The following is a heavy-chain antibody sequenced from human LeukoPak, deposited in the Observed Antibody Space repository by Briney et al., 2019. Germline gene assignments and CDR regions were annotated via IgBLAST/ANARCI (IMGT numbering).Heavy chain of an antibody. V-gene: IGHV3-23*01. CDR3: AKGDGFGLLWFAEVFDY. J-gene: IGHJ4*02. Sequence: GGSLKLSCVASGFTFTSFGMNWVRQAPGQGLEWVSVIIGSGGRTYYADSVKGRFTISRDNSKKTLYLQMNSLRAEDTAVYYCAKGDGFGLLWFAEVFDYWGQGTLVTVSS. CDR1: GFTFTSFG. CDR2: IIGSGGRT. D-gene: IGHD3-10*01.